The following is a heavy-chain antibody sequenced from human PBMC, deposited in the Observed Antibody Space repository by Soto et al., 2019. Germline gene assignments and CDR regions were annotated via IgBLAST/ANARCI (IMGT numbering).Heavy chain of an antibody. V-gene: IGHV1-3*01. CDR3: ARDLYSSSFFWFDA. D-gene: IGHD2-2*01. J-gene: IGHJ5*02. CDR2: ITAGDGKT. Sequence: QVHLVQSGAEVKKPGASVKVSCKASGYNFTQYTIHWVRQAPGQRLEWMGWITAGDGKTQYSKKFQTRVTIRSDVSATTVYMDLNSLRSEDTAGYYCARDLYSSSFFWFDAWGRGTLVIVSS. CDR1: GYNFTQYT.